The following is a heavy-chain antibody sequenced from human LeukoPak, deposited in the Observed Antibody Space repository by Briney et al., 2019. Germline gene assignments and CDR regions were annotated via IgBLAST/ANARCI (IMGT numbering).Heavy chain of an antibody. J-gene: IGHJ6*04. CDR3: AELGITMIGGV. V-gene: IGHV3-48*03. D-gene: IGHD3-10*02. Sequence: GGSLRLSCEASGFTFSSFEMNWVRQAPGKGLEWVSYISSSGSTIYYADSVKGRFTISRDNAKNSLYLQMNSLRAEDTAVYYCAELGITMIGGVWGKGTTVTISS. CDR2: ISSSGSTI. CDR1: GFTFSSFE.